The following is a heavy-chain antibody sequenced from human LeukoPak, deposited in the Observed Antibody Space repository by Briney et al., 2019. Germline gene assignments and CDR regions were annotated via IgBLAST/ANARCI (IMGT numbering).Heavy chain of an antibody. CDR1: GYTFTSYY. CDR2: INPSGGST. Sequence: ASAKVSCKASGYTFTSYYMHWVRQAPGQGLEWMGIINPSGGSTSYAQKFQGRVTMTRDTSTSTVYMELSSLRSEDTAVYYCARGERYCSSTSCSTDDAFDIWGQGTMVTVSS. CDR3: ARGERYCSSTSCSTDDAFDI. J-gene: IGHJ3*02. D-gene: IGHD2-2*01. V-gene: IGHV1-46*01.